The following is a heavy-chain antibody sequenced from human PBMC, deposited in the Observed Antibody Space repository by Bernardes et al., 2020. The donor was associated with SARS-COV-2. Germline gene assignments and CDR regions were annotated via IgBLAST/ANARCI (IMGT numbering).Heavy chain of an antibody. J-gene: IGHJ4*02. V-gene: IGHV3-23*01. CDR1: GFTFSSYA. CDR3: AKSVVGYCSGGRCYWRYFDY. Sequence: GGSLRLSCAASGFTFSSYAMSWVRQAPGKGLEWVSAIRGSGTNTYYADSVKGRFTISRDNSKNTLYLQMNSLRAEDTAVYYCAKSVVGYCSGGRCYWRYFDYWGQGTRVTVSS. D-gene: IGHD2-15*01. CDR2: IRGSGTNT.